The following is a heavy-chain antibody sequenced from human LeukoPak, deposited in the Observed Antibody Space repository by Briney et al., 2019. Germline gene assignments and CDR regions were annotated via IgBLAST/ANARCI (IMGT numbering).Heavy chain of an antibody. V-gene: IGHV4-34*01. CDR3: ARRWIQLWYGY. D-gene: IGHD5-18*01. CDR2: INHSGST. CDR1: GGSFSGYY. Sequence: PSETLSLTCAVYGGSFSGYYWSWIRQPPGEGLEWIGEINHSGSTNYNPSLKSRVTISVDTSKNQFSLKLSSVTAAETAVYYCARRWIQLWYGYWGQGTLVTVSS. J-gene: IGHJ4*02.